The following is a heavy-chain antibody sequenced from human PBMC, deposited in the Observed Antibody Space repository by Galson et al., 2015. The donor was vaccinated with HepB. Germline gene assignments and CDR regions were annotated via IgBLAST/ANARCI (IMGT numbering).Heavy chain of an antibody. CDR3: ARGSSRKYFDL. D-gene: IGHD6-13*01. CDR1: GGSFSGYY. J-gene: IGHJ2*01. Sequence: ETLSLTCAVYGGSFSGYYWSWIRQPPGKGLEWIGEINHSGSTNYNPSLKSRVAISVDTSKNQFSLKLSSVTAADTAVYYCARGSSRKYFDLWGRGTLVTVSS. CDR2: INHSGST. V-gene: IGHV4-34*01.